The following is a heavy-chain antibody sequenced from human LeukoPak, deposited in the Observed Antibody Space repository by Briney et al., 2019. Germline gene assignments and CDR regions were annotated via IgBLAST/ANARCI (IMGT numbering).Heavy chain of an antibody. V-gene: IGHV1-69*05. CDR3: AREGYSYELDY. D-gene: IGHD5-18*01. J-gene: IGHJ4*02. Sequence: GASVKVSCKASGGTFSSYAISWVRQAPGQGLEWMGRIIPIFGTANYAQKFQGRVTTTTDECTSTAYMELSSLRSEDTAVYYCAREGYSYELDYWGQGTLVTVSS. CDR1: GGTFSSYA. CDR2: IIPIFGTA.